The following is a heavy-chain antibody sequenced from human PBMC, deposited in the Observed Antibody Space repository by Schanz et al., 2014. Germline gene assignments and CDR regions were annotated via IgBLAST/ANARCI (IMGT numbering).Heavy chain of an antibody. V-gene: IGHV3-7*03. CDR1: GFSFSTHW. CDR3: AKIWKAHHLTGRPGWSDGMDV. J-gene: IGHJ6*02. CDR2: IGDDGADK. D-gene: IGHD3-3*01. Sequence: VQLVESGGGLVQPGGSVRLSCGASGFSFSTHWMAWVRQAPGKGLEWVANIGDDGADKYYLDSVRGRFTISRDNTKNFLHLEMNNLRAEDTAIYYCAKIWKAHHLTGRPGWSDGMDVWGQGTTV.